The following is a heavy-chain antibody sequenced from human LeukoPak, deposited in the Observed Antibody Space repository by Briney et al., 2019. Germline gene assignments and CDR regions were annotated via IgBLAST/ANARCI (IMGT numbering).Heavy chain of an antibody. V-gene: IGHV3-53*01. CDR3: GSSGTHTRFDY. D-gene: IGHD3-10*01. CDR1: GFTVSSNH. CDR2: IYSSGTT. J-gene: IGHJ4*02. Sequence: GGSLRLSCAASGFTVSSNHMSWVRQAPGKGLEWASIIYSSGTTYYAESVKGRFTISRDNSKNMLYLQMNSLRAEDTAVYYCGSSGTHTRFDYWGQGTVVSVSS.